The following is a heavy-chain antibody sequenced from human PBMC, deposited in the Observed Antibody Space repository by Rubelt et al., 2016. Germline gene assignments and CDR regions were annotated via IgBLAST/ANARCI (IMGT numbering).Heavy chain of an antibody. J-gene: IGHJ3*02. V-gene: IGHV1-3*01. Sequence: QVQLVQSGAEVKKPGASVKVSCQASGYTFTSYAMPWLRQAPGQRLAWLGWINAGNGNTNYAQKLQGRVTRTTDTSTSTAYMELRSLRSDDTAVYYCARDRTWLVPGLDAFDIWGQGTMVTVSS. CDR2: INAGNGNT. CDR1: GYTFTSYA. CDR3: ARDRTWLVPGLDAFDI. D-gene: IGHD6-19*01.